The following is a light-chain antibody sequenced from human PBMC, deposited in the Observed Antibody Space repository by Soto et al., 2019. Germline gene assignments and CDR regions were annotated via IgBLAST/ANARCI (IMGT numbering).Light chain of an antibody. CDR2: GNS. J-gene: IGLJ2*01. CDR1: NSNTGATFY. CDR3: QSYDSSLSGSV. V-gene: IGLV1-40*01. Sequence: QSVLTQPPSVSGAPGQRVTISCTGSNSNTGATFYVHWYQLLPGTAPKLLIYGNSNRPSGVPDRFSGSRSGTSASLAITGLQAEDEADYYCQSYDSSLSGSVFGGGTQLTVL.